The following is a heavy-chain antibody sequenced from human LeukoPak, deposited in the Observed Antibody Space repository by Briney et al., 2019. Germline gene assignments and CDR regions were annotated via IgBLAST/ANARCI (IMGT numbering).Heavy chain of an antibody. CDR2: IKQDGSEK. J-gene: IGHJ5*02. Sequence: GGSLRLSCAASGIIITSYWMSLVRQTPRKGLEWVANIKQDGSEKNYVDSVKGRFTIFRDNARNSLYLQMNSLRAEDTAVYYCASHSYGYNHWGQGTLVIVSS. CDR3: ASHSYGYNH. V-gene: IGHV3-7*01. D-gene: IGHD3-16*01. CDR1: GIIITSYW.